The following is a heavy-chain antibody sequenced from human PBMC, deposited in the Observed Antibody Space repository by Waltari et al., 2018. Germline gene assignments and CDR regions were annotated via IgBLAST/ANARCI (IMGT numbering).Heavy chain of an antibody. J-gene: IGHJ4*02. Sequence: QVQLVQSGSEVKKPGASVKVSCKASGYTFTSYYIHWVRQAPGHGREWMGRINPSGGGTSYAQKFPGRGTMTRDTSTSTVYMEVSSLRSEDTAVYYCARAPGGYMDYFHYWGQGTLVTVSS. CDR3: ARAPGGYMDYFHY. CDR1: GYTFTSYY. D-gene: IGHD5-12*01. V-gene: IGHV1-46*01. CDR2: INPSGGGT.